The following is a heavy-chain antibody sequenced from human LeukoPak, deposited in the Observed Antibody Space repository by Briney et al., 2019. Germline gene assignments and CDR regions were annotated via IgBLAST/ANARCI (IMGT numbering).Heavy chain of an antibody. CDR2: KYYSGST. Sequence: SETLSLTCDVSGVSINTCCYYWTWIRQPPGKGLEWIGYKYYSGSTRYNSSLRSRLTISLDTSKNQFSLRLTSVTAADTAVYYCARGLGGYSSPIDYWGQGTVVTVSS. CDR3: ARGLGGYSSPIDY. V-gene: IGHV4-61*01. J-gene: IGHJ4*02. D-gene: IGHD3-22*01. CDR1: GVSINTCCYY.